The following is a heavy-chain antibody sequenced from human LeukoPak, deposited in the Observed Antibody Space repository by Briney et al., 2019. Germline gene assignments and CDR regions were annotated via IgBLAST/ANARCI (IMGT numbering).Heavy chain of an antibody. CDR1: GGTFSSYA. J-gene: IGHJ4*02. CDR3: ARGLTDPYYCDSSGYWVY. CDR2: IIPIFGTA. V-gene: IGHV1-69*01. D-gene: IGHD3-22*01. Sequence: GSSVTVSCTASGGTFSSYAISWVRQAPGQGLEWMGGIIPIFGTANYAQKFQGRVTITADESTSTAYMELSSLRSEDTAVYYCARGLTDPYYCDSSGYWVYWGQGTLVTVSS.